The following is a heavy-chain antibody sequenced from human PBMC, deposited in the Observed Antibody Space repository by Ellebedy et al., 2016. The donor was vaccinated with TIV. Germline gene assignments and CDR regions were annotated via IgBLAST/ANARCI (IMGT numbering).Heavy chain of an antibody. D-gene: IGHD1-20*01. CDR3: TKDQSYNWNDVWGRFDS. V-gene: IGHV3-23*01. CDR2: ISGSGTIR. CDR1: GFTFRDYA. Sequence: GGSLRLSXAVSGFTFRDYAMMWVRQAPGKGLEWVSGISGSGTIRYYGDSVKDRFTISRDNSKNILYLEMNSLRADDTAVYYCTKDQSYNWNDVWGRFDSWGQGTLVTVSS. J-gene: IGHJ5*01.